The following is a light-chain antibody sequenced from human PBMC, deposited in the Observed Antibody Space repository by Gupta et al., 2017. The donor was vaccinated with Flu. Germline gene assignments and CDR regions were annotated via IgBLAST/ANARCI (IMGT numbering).Light chain of an antibody. Sequence: QSALTQPASVSGSPGQSITISCPGTNSDVGTYDYVSWFQQHPGEAPKLMIYEVTSRPSGVSSRFSGSKSGNTASLTISGLQPEDEADYYCGSYASSTALYVFGTGTKVTVL. V-gene: IGLV2-14*03. CDR1: NSDVGTYDY. CDR3: GSYASSTALYV. J-gene: IGLJ1*01. CDR2: EVT.